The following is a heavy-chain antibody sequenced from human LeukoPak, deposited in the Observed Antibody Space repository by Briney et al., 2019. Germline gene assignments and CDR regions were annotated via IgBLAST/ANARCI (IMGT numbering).Heavy chain of an antibody. Sequence: PGGSLRLSCEASGFAFSNTGITWVRQAPGRGLEWVSAISPTGEGTHYADSVKGRFTISRDNSKNTLSLEMNSLRADDTATYYCARDAGGAWPFDYWGQGTRVIVSS. J-gene: IGHJ4*02. D-gene: IGHD4-17*01. CDR2: ISPTGEGT. CDR1: GFAFSNTG. V-gene: IGHV3-23*01. CDR3: ARDAGGAWPFDY.